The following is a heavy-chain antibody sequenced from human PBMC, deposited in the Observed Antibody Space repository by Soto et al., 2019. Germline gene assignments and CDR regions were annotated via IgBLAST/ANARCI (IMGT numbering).Heavy chain of an antibody. CDR3: AKDRARIAARRGHNWFDP. CDR1: GFTFSSYA. Sequence: GGSLRLSCAASGFTFSSYAMSWVRQAPGKGLEWVSAISGSGGSTYYADSVKGRFTISRDNSKNTLYLQMNSLRAEDTAVYYCAKDRARIAARRGHNWFDPWGQGTLVTVS. CDR2: ISGSGGST. V-gene: IGHV3-23*01. J-gene: IGHJ5*02. D-gene: IGHD6-6*01.